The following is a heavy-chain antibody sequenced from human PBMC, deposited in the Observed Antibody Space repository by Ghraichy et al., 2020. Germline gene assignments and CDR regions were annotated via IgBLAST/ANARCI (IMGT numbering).Heavy chain of an antibody. CDR3: AGAFDI. CDR1: GFSFSTWN. J-gene: IGHJ3*02. Sequence: GESLNISCAASGFSFSTWNMNWVRQAQGKGLQWVSYISGSGSTIYYAYSVKGRFTISRDNARNSLYLQMNSLRDEDTAVYYCAGAFDIWGQGTMVTVSS. CDR2: ISGSGSTI. V-gene: IGHV3-48*02.